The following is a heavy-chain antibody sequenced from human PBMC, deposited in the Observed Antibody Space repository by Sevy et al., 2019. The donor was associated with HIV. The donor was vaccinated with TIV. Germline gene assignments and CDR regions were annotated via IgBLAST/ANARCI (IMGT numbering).Heavy chain of an antibody. Sequence: GGSLRLSCAASGFTFDDYAMHWVRQAPGKGLEWVSGISWNRGSIGYADSVKGRFTISRDNAKNSLYLQMNSLRAEDTTLYYCAKDIRGLAVGGTGYYYYGMDVWGQGTTVTVSS. D-gene: IGHD6-19*01. CDR1: GFTFDDYA. V-gene: IGHV3-9*01. J-gene: IGHJ6*02. CDR3: AKDIRGLAVGGTGYYYYGMDV. CDR2: ISWNRGSI.